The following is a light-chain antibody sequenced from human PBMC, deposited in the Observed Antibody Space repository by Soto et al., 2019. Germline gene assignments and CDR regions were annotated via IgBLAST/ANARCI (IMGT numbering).Light chain of an antibody. J-gene: IGLJ1*01. CDR1: SSNIGGNS. CDR3: GSWDSSLSAYV. V-gene: IGLV1-51*01. Sequence: QSVLTQPPSVSAAPGQKVTISCSGSSSNIGGNSVSWYQQLPGTAPKLLIYDDNKRPSGIPDRFSGSTSGTSATLGITGFQTGDEADYYCGSWDSSLSAYVLGTGTKVTVL. CDR2: DDN.